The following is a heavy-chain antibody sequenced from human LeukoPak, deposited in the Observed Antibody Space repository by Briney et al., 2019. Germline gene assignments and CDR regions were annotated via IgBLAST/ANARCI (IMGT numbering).Heavy chain of an antibody. Sequence: GSLRLSCAASGFTFSNAWMSWVRQAPGKGLEWVGRIKSKTDGGTTDYAAPVKGRFTISRDDSKNTLYLQMNSLKTEDTAVYYCTTEREHYYGSGSYYTPGNWFDPWGQGTLVTVSS. CDR3: TTEREHYYGSGSYYTPGNWFDP. CDR1: GFTFSNAW. V-gene: IGHV3-15*01. D-gene: IGHD3-10*01. CDR2: IKSKTDGGTT. J-gene: IGHJ5*02.